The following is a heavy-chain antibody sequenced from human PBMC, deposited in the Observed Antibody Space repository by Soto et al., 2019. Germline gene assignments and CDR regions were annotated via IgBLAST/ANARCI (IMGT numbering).Heavy chain of an antibody. V-gene: IGHV4-30-4*02. D-gene: IGHD3-9*01. J-gene: IGHJ5*02. CDR3: ARETYYDILTGYSNELDP. CDR1: GGSISSGDYY. Sequence: SETLSLTCTDSGGSISSGDYYWSWIRQPPGKGLEWIGYIYYSGSTYYNPSLKSRVTISVDTSKNQFSLKLSSVTAADTAVYYRARETYYDILTGYSNELDPWGQGTLVTVSS. CDR2: IYYSGST.